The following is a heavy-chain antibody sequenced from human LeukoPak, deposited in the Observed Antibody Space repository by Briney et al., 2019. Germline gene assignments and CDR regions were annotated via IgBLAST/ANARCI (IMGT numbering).Heavy chain of an antibody. CDR2: ISGGGGST. D-gene: IGHD2/OR15-2a*01. J-gene: IGHJ4*02. Sequence: PGGSLRLSCAASGFTFSSYGMSWVRQAPGKGLEWVSAISGGGGSTYYADSVKGRFTISRDNSKNTLYLQMNSLRAEDTAVYYCARNWFHAIDYWGQGTLVTVSS. CDR3: ARNWFHAIDY. CDR1: GFTFSSYG. V-gene: IGHV3-23*01.